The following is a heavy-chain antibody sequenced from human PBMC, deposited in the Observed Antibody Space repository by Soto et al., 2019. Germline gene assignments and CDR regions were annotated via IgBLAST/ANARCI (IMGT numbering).Heavy chain of an antibody. CDR1: GYTFSAYY. D-gene: IGHD1-1*01. CDR3: TRETTNRDYDGMTG. J-gene: IGHJ6*04. CDR2: INPNSRDT. Sequence: VNGSCKASGYTFSAYYIHWVRQAPGQGLEWMGWINPNSRDTKYAENFQGRVTLTRDTSISTAYMELSRLRSDDSAVYFCTRETTNRDYDGMTGWGKDTSATVPS. V-gene: IGHV1-2*02.